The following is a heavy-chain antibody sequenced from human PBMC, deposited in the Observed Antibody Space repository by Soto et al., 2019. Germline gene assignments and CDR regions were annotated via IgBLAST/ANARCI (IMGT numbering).Heavy chain of an antibody. V-gene: IGHV3-72*01. Sequence: GGPLRLSCAASGFTFCDHYMDWVRQAPGKGLEWVGRARDEPHSYTTEYAASVKGRFTISRDDSKNSLYLQMNGLEPEDTAVYHCARAFYGSGSYSLDYWGLGTLVTVSS. CDR3: ARAFYGSGSYSLDY. D-gene: IGHD3-10*01. CDR1: GFTFCDHY. CDR2: ARDEPHSYTT. J-gene: IGHJ4*02.